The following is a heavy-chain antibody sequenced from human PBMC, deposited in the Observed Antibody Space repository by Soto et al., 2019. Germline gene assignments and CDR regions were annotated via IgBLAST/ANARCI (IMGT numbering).Heavy chain of an antibody. CDR1: GFTFSSYG. Sequence: QVQLVESGGGVVQPGRSLRLSCAASGFTFSSYGMHWVRQAPGKGLEWVAVISYDGSNKYYADSVKGRFTISRDNSKNTLYLQMNSLRAEDTAVYYCAKVPAAYSNYLYYFDYWGQGTLVTVSS. D-gene: IGHD4-4*01. CDR2: ISYDGSNK. J-gene: IGHJ4*02. CDR3: AKVPAAYSNYLYYFDY. V-gene: IGHV3-30*18.